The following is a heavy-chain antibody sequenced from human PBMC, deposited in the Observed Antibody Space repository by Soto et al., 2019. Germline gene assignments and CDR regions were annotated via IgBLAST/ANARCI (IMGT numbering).Heavy chain of an antibody. V-gene: IGHV4-59*01. J-gene: IGHJ6*02. D-gene: IGHD3-22*01. CDR3: ARDRSINYYDSSGYRGVYYYYGMDV. Sequence: SETLSLTCTVSGGSISSYYWSWIRQPPGKGLEWIGYIYYSGSTNYNPSLKSRVTISVDTSKNQFSLKLSSVTAADTAVYYCARDRSINYYDSSGYRGVYYYYGMDVWGQGPTVT. CDR2: IYYSGST. CDR1: GGSISSYY.